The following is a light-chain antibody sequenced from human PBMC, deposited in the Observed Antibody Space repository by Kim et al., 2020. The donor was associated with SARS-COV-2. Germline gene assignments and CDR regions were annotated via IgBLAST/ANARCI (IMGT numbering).Light chain of an antibody. CDR3: QQYNYWPYT. J-gene: IGKJ2*01. Sequence: EIVMTQSPATLSVYPGERATLSCRASQSVSSNLAWYQQKPGQAPRLLIYGASTRATGIPARFSGSGSGTEFTLTISSLQSEDFAVYYCQQYNYWPYTFGQGTKLEI. CDR1: QSVSSN. V-gene: IGKV3-15*01. CDR2: GAS.